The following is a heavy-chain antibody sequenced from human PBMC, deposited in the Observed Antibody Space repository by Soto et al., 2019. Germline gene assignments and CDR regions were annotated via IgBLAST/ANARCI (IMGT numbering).Heavy chain of an antibody. V-gene: IGHV3-7*01. J-gene: IGHJ4*02. CDR2: INGDGSEE. D-gene: IGHD3-10*01. CDR1: GFTVSTSW. Sequence: EVQLVESGGVLVQPGGSLRVSCAASGFTVSTSWMNWVRQAPGKGLEWVANINGDGSEEYYVDSVRGRFTISRDNVKNPRLPQMPSLRAEDTAVYYCAAGSAPHYWAQGTLVSVS. CDR3: AAGSAPHY.